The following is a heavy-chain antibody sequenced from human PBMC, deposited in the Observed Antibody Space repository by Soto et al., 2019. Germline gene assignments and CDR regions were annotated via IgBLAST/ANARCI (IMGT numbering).Heavy chain of an antibody. Sequence: GGSLRLSCAASGFTFSSYAMHWVRQAPGKGLEWVAVISYDGSNKYYADSVKGRFTISRKNSKNTLYLQMYSLRAEDTAVYYCARGDGEQWIDYDSSGDYYFPIWGQGTLVTVSS. CDR3: ARGDGEQWIDYDSSGDYYFPI. J-gene: IGHJ4*02. CDR2: ISYDGSNK. CDR1: GFTFSSYA. D-gene: IGHD3-22*01. V-gene: IGHV3-30-3*01.